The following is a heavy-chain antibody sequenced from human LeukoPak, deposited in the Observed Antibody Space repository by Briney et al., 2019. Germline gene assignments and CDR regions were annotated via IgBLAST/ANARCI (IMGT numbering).Heavy chain of an antibody. CDR3: ARGVVVTAITFDY. CDR1: GGSISSYY. J-gene: IGHJ4*02. CDR2: IYYSGST. D-gene: IGHD2-21*02. V-gene: IGHV4-59*01. Sequence: SETLSLICTVSGGSISSYYWSWIRQPPGKGLEWIGYIYYSGSTNYNPSLKSRVTISVDTSKNQFSLKLSSVTAADTAVYYCARGVVVTAITFDYWGQGTLVTVSS.